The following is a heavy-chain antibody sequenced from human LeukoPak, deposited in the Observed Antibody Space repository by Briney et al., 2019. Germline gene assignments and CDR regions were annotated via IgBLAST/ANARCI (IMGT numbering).Heavy chain of an antibody. CDR3: AREIIYCSSTSCYAQLGFDY. J-gene: IGHJ4*02. D-gene: IGHD2-2*01. CDR2: IYTSGST. V-gene: IGHV4-4*07. CDR1: GGSISSYY. Sequence: SETLSLTRTVSGGSISSYYWSWIRQPAGKGLEWIGRIYTSGSTNYNPSLKSRVTMSVDTSKNQFSLKLSSVTAADTAVYNCAREIIYCSSTSCYAQLGFDYWGQGTLVTVSS.